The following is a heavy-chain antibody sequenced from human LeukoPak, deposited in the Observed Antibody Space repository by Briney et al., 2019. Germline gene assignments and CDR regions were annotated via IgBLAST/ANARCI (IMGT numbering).Heavy chain of an antibody. Sequence: ASVRVSCKASGYTFTTYGISWVRQAPGQGLEWMGWISAYNGNTNYAQKLQGRVTMTTDTSTSTAYMDLRSLRSDDTAVYYCARDPTIAVAGPGYWGQGTLVTVSS. D-gene: IGHD6-19*01. CDR1: GYTFTTYG. CDR3: ARDPTIAVAGPGY. CDR2: ISAYNGNT. V-gene: IGHV1-18*01. J-gene: IGHJ4*02.